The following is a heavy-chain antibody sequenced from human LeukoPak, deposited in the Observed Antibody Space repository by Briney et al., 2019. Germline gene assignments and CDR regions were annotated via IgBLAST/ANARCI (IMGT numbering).Heavy chain of an antibody. V-gene: IGHV3-30*18. CDR2: ISYDGSNK. D-gene: IGHD5-18*01. Sequence: GRSLRLSCAASGFTFSSYGMHWVRQAPGKGMEWVAVISYDGSNKYYADSVKGRFTISRDNSKNTLYLQMNSLRAEDTAVYYCAKHRGYSYGSLGMDVWGQGTTVTVSS. J-gene: IGHJ6*02. CDR1: GFTFSSYG. CDR3: AKHRGYSYGSLGMDV.